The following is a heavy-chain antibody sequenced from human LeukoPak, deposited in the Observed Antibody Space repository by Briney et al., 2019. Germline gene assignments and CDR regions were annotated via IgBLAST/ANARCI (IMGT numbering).Heavy chain of an antibody. Sequence: SETLSLTCTVSGGSISSNNYYWGWIRQPPGKGLEWIGSIYYSGSTYNNPSLKSRVTISVDTTKNQFSLKLSSVTAADTAVYYCARGLPTDYYDSSGYYYGRPTRPDYYYYGMDVWGQGTTVTVSS. CDR3: ARGLPTDYYDSSGYYYGRPTRPDYYYYGMDV. D-gene: IGHD3-22*01. CDR1: GGSISSNNYY. J-gene: IGHJ6*02. CDR2: IYYSGST. V-gene: IGHV4-39*01.